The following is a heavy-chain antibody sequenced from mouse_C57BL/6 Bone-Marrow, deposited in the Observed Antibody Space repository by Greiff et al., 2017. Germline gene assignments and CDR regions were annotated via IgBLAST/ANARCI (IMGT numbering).Heavy chain of an antibody. J-gene: IGHJ4*01. CDR1: GYAFSSSW. D-gene: IGHD3-2*02. CDR3: ARRIRGAMDY. Sequence: QVQLQQSGPELVKPGASVKISCKASGYAFSSSWMNWVKQRPGKGLEWIGRIYPGDGDTKYNGKFKGKATLTADKSSSTAYMQLSSLTSEVSAVYVCARRIRGAMDYWGQGTSVTVSS. CDR2: IYPGDGDT. V-gene: IGHV1-82*01.